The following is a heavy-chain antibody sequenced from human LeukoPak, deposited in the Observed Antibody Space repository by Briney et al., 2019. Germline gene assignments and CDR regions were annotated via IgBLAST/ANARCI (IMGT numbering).Heavy chain of an antibody. CDR3: AKDGGLWVSAHWGDT. Sequence: GGSLRLSCAASGFTFSSYTMSWVRQAPGKGLEWVSTITTSDGNTYYADSVKDRFTVSRDNSKNTLFLQMNSLRAEDTAVYYCAKDGGLWVSAHWGDTWGRGTLVTVSS. V-gene: IGHV3-23*01. CDR1: GFTFSSYT. D-gene: IGHD7-27*01. J-gene: IGHJ5*02. CDR2: ITTSDGNT.